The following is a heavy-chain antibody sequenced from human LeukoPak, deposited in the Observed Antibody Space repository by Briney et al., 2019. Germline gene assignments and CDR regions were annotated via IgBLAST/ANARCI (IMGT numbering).Heavy chain of an antibody. D-gene: IGHD4-17*01. V-gene: IGHV3-74*01. CDR3: ARDPDYAGWGSDY. Sequence: GGSLRLSCAASGFTFSSYWMHWVRQAPGKVLGWVSRINSDGSSTSYADSVKGRFTTSRDTAKNTLYLQMNSLRAEDTAVCYCARDPDYAGWGSDYWGQGTLVTVSS. CDR2: INSDGSST. CDR1: GFTFSSYW. J-gene: IGHJ4*02.